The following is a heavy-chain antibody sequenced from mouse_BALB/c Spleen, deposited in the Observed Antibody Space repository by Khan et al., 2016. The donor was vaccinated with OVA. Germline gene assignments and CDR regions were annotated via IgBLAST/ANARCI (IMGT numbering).Heavy chain of an antibody. V-gene: IGHV1-76*01. Sequence: QMQLEESGAELVRPGASVKLSCKTSGYTFTSYWIHWVRQRSGQGLEWIARIYPGTDNTYYTEKLKDKATLTADKSSSTAYMQLSSLKSEDSAVYFCAREEALYYFDYWGQGTTLTVSS. CDR3: AREEALYYFDY. D-gene: IGHD3-2*02. CDR1: GYTFTSYW. CDR2: IYPGTDNT. J-gene: IGHJ2*01.